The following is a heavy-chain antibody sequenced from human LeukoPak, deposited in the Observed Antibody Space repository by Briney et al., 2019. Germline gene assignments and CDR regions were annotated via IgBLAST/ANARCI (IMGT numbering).Heavy chain of an antibody. D-gene: IGHD5-18*01. CDR2: IYPGVSDT. V-gene: IGHV5-51*01. Sequence: GESLKISCKASGYSFSIYWIGWVRQMPGKGLEWMGIIYPGVSDTRYSPSFQGQVTISADKSINTAYLQWSSLKASDSAMYYCARQKYSSGLDAFDIWGQGTMVTVSS. J-gene: IGHJ3*02. CDR3: ARQKYSSGLDAFDI. CDR1: GYSFSIYW.